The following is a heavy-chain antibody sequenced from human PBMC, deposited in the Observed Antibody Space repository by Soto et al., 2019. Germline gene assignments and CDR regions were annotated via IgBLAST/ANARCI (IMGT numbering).Heavy chain of an antibody. Sequence: GGSLRLSCAVSGFTFSNYWMSWVRQTPGRGLEWVASIDQDESETYYLDSVKGRLTVSRDNARNSLFLQMNSLRAEDTALYYCARGYSGEDFWGQGTLVTVSS. CDR2: IDQDESET. J-gene: IGHJ4*02. CDR1: GFTFSNYW. CDR3: ARGYSGEDF. V-gene: IGHV3-7*01. D-gene: IGHD6-19*01.